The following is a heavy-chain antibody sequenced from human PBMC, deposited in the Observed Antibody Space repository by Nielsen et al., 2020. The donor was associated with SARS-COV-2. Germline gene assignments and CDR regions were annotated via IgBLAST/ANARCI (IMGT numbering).Heavy chain of an antibody. J-gene: IGHJ6*02. D-gene: IGHD6-19*01. Sequence: GESLKISCAVSGVNVTVNWMSWVRQAPGKGLEWVSCISSPSNYVHYADSVQGRFTISKDYLQINDLRAEDTAVYYCVRDRGSGWSRGRNYNYFGMDVWGQGTTVTVSS. CDR3: VRDRGSGWSRGRNYNYFGMDV. CDR2: ISSPSNYV. V-gene: IGHV3-21*01. CDR1: GVNVTVNW.